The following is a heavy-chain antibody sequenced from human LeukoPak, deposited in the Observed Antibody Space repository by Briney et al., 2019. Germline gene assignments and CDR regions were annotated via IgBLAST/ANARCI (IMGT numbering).Heavy chain of an antibody. CDR3: ARVRKTQIYNYGSLDYYYYMGV. V-gene: IGHV4-59*01. CDR1: GGSISTYY. CDR2: ISYSGNT. Sequence: SETLSLTCTVSGGSISTYYWSWIRQPPGKGLEWIGYISYSGNTNYDPSLKSRVTISVDTSKNQFSLKLSSVTAADTAVYYCARVRKTQIYNYGSLDYYYYMGVWGKGTTVTVSS. D-gene: IGHD5-18*01. J-gene: IGHJ6*03.